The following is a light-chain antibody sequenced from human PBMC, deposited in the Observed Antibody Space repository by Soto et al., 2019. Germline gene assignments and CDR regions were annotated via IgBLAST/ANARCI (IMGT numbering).Light chain of an antibody. CDR2: EGT. CDR3: CSYAGIDSVL. CDR1: SSDVGSYNL. J-gene: IGLJ2*01. V-gene: IGLV2-23*01. Sequence: QSALTQPASVSGSPGQSITISCTGTSSDVGSYNLVSWYQQYPGKAPKLMIYEGTRRPSGVSNRFSGSKSGNTASLTISGVQVEDEADYYCCSYAGIDSVLFGGGTELTVL.